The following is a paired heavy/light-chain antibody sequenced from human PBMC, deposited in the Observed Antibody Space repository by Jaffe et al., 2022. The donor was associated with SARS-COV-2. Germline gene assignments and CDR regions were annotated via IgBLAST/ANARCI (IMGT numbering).Light chain of an antibody. Sequence: EIVMTQSPATLSVSPGERATLSCRASQSVSSNLAWYQQKPGQAPRLLIYGASTRATGIPARFSGSGSGTEFTLTISSLQSEDFAVYYCQQYDNWPLTFGGGTKVEIK. CDR3: QQYDNWPLT. J-gene: IGKJ4*01. CDR2: GAS. CDR1: QSVSSN. V-gene: IGKV3-15*01.
Heavy chain of an antibody. CDR2: ISGSGGST. CDR3: AKVLFGSAGDAFDI. Sequence: EVQLLESGGGLVQPGGSLRLSCAASGITFSTYGLSWVRQAPGKGLEWVSAISGSGGSTYYADSVKGRFTISRDNSKNTLYLQMNSLSAEDTALYYCAKVLFGSAGDAFDIWGQGTMVTVSS. V-gene: IGHV3-23*01. D-gene: IGHD3-10*01. CDR1: GITFSTYG. J-gene: IGHJ3*02.